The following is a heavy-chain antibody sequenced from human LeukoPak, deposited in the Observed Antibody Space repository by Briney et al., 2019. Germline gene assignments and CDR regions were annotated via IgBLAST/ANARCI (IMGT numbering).Heavy chain of an antibody. CDR3: ARHLSGTFGYDFWSATRGDYFDY. Sequence: NPSETLSLTCTVSGGSISSSSYYWGWIRQPPGKGLEWIGSIYYSGSTYYNPSLKSRITISVDTSKNQFSLKLSSVTAADTAVYYCARHLSGTFGYDFWSATRGDYFDYWGQGTLVTVSS. D-gene: IGHD3-3*01. CDR2: IYYSGST. V-gene: IGHV4-39*01. CDR1: GGSISSSSYY. J-gene: IGHJ4*02.